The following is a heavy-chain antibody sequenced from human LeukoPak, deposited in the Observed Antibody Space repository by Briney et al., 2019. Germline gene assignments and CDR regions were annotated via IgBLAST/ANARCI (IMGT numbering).Heavy chain of an antibody. CDR1: GFTFSDYY. D-gene: IGHD3-10*01. J-gene: IGHJ4*02. CDR3: AKDSRPSTMVRGSFDY. CDR2: ISSSGSTI. Sequence: PGGSLRLSCAASGFTFSDYYMSWIRQAPGKGLEWVSYISSSGSTIYYADSVKGRFTISRDNAKNSLYLQMNSLRAEDTALYYCAKDSRPSTMVRGSFDYWGQGTLVTVSS. V-gene: IGHV3-11*01.